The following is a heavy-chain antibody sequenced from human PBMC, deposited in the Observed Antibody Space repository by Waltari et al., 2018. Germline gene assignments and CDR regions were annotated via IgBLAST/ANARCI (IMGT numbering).Heavy chain of an antibody. J-gene: IGHJ4*02. D-gene: IGHD1-26*01. CDR3: ARGGSSSCDY. V-gene: IGHV1-2*02. CDR2: INTNSGDT. CDR1: GDTFTGYY. Sequence: QVQLVQSGAEVQKPGASVKVSGKASGDTFTGYYMHWVRQAPGQGLEWMGWINTNSGDTNSAQKFQGRVTVTRDTSISTAYMELSRLTSDDTAVYYCARGGSSSCDYWGQGTLVTVSP.